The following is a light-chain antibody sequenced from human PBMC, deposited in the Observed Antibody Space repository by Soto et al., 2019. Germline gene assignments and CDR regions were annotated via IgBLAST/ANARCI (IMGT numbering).Light chain of an antibody. CDR1: SSDVGAYNY. CDR3: TSHAGSHVV. Sequence: QSALTQPPSASGSPRQSVTISCTGTSSDVGAYNYVSWYQHHPGKAPKLMIYAVSKRPSGVPDRFSASKSANTASLTVSGLQAEDEADYYCTSHAGSHVVFGGGTKVTVL. J-gene: IGLJ2*01. CDR2: AVS. V-gene: IGLV2-8*01.